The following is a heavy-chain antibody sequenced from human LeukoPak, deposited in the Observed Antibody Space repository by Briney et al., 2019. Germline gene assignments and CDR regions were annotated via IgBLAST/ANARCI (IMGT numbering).Heavy chain of an antibody. CDR1: GGSISSGGYS. CDR3: ASTTTGYYGSGSFYGDY. V-gene: IGHV4-30-4*07. Sequence: PSQTLSLTCAVSGGSISSGGYSWSWIRQPPGKGLEWIGYIYYSGSTYYNPSLKSRVTISVDTSKNQFSLKLSSVTAADTAVYYCASTTTGYYGSGSFYGDYWGQGTLVTVSS. CDR2: IYYSGST. J-gene: IGHJ4*02. D-gene: IGHD3-10*01.